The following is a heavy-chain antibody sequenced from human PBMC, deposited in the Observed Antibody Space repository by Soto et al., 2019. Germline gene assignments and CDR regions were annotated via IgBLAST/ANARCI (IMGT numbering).Heavy chain of an antibody. V-gene: IGHV4-59*08. CDR3: ARVVADNYYYYYMDV. J-gene: IGHJ6*03. Sequence: SETLSLTCTVSGGSISSYYWSWIRQPPGKGLEWIGYIYYSGSTNYNPSLKSRVTISVDTSKNQFSLKLSSVTAADTAVYYCARVVADNYYYYYMDVWGKGTTVTVSS. CDR2: IYYSGST. D-gene: IGHD2-15*01. CDR1: GGSISSYY.